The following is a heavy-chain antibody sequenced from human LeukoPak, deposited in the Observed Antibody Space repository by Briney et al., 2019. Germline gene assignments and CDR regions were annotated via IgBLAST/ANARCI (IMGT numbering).Heavy chain of an antibody. CDR2: INHSGST. Sequence: PSETLSLTCAVYGGSFSGYYWSWIRQPPGKGLEWIGEINHSGSTNYNPSLKSRVTISVDTSKNQFSLKLSSVTAADTAVYYCARSDYYGSGSHTVFDAFDIWGQGTRVTVSS. CDR1: GGSFSGYY. D-gene: IGHD3-10*01. V-gene: IGHV4-34*01. J-gene: IGHJ3*02. CDR3: ARSDYYGSGSHTVFDAFDI.